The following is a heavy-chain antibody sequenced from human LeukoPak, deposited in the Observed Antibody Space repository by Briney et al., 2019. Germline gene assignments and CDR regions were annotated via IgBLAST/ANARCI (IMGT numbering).Heavy chain of an antibody. CDR3: ARDPSRFCYFDWFLDY. CDR1: GFTFSSYG. CDR2: IWHDGSNK. D-gene: IGHD3-9*01. V-gene: IGHV3-33*01. Sequence: GGSLRLPCAASGFTFSSYGMHWVRQAPGKGGEWVAVIWHDGSNKYYADCVKGRFTISRNNSKNTLYLQMNSLRDEDTAVYYCARDPSRFCYFDWFLDYWGQGTLVTVSS. J-gene: IGHJ4*02.